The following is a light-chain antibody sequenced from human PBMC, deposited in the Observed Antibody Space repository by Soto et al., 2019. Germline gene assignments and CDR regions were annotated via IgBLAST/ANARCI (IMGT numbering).Light chain of an antibody. CDR1: QDISNY. J-gene: IGKJ4*01. CDR3: QQYDNLPFT. Sequence: DIQMTQSPSSLSASVGDRVTITCQASQDISNYLNWYQQHTGKAPKLLIYDASNLETGVPSRFSGSGFETDFTFTINNLQPEDIATYYCQQYDNLPFTFGGGTKV. V-gene: IGKV1-33*01. CDR2: DAS.